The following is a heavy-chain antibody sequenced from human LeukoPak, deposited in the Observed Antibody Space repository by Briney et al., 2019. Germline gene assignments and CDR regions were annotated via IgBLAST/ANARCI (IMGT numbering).Heavy chain of an antibody. Sequence: PGGSLRLSCAASGFTFSDYYMSWNRQAPGKGLEWVSYISSSGSTIYYADSVKGRFTISRDNAKNSLYLQMNSLRAEDTAVYYCARETGEVDYDYIVYYYGMDVWGQGTTVTVSS. CDR2: ISSSGSTI. J-gene: IGHJ6*02. CDR3: ARETGEVDYDYIVYYYGMDV. V-gene: IGHV3-11*01. D-gene: IGHD5-12*01. CDR1: GFTFSDYY.